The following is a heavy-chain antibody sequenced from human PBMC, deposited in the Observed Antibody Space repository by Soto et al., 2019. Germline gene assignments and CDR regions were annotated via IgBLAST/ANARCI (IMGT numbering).Heavy chain of an antibody. Sequence: PGGSLRLSCAASGFTVSNNYMSWVRQAPGKVLEWVSIIYSGGSTYYADSVQGRFTISRDNSKNTLFLQMSSLRAEDTAVYYCAREGGGVYCSGGSCYGRYFDFWGQGTRVTVSS. CDR2: IYSGGST. J-gene: IGHJ4*02. V-gene: IGHV3-53*01. D-gene: IGHD2-15*01. CDR1: GFTVSNNY. CDR3: AREGGGVYCSGGSCYGRYFDF.